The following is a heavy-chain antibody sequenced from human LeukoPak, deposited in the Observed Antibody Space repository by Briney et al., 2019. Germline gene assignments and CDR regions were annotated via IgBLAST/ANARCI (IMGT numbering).Heavy chain of an antibody. V-gene: IGHV4-38-2*02. CDR2: IYHSGST. CDR3: ARRAPDNYYMDV. D-gene: IGHD1-14*01. Sequence: PSETLSLTCTVSVYSISSGYYWGWIRQPPGKGLECIGYIYHSGSTYYNPSLKSRVAISVDRSKNRFSLKLSSVTAADTAVYYCARRAPDNYYMDVWGKGTTVTVSS. CDR1: VYSISSGYY. J-gene: IGHJ6*03.